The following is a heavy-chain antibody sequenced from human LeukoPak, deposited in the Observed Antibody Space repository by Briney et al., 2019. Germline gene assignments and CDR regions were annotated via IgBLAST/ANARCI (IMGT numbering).Heavy chain of an antibody. CDR2: ISCSSSYI. CDR1: GFTFSSYS. CDR3: ARNITIFGVSHDASDI. Sequence: GGSLRLSCAASGFTFSSYSMNWVRQAPGKGLEWVSTISCSSSYIYYADSVKGRFTISRDNAKNSPYLQLNSLRAEDTAVYYCARNITIFGVSHDASDIWGQGTMVTVSS. J-gene: IGHJ3*02. V-gene: IGHV3-21*01. D-gene: IGHD3-3*01.